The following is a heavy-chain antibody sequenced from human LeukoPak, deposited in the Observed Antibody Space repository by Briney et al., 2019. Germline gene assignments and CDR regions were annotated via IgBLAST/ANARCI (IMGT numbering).Heavy chain of an antibody. CDR2: VYYTGRT. Sequence: SETLSLTCTVSGGSISSSRYYWSWIRQPPGKGLEWIAYVYYTGRTLYNPSLESRVTISVDTSKTQISLKLTSVTAADTAVYYCARHMSVSYDAFDLWGRGTPVTVSS. D-gene: IGHD3-10*01. J-gene: IGHJ3*01. CDR1: GGSISSSRYY. V-gene: IGHV4-61*05. CDR3: ARHMSVSYDAFDL.